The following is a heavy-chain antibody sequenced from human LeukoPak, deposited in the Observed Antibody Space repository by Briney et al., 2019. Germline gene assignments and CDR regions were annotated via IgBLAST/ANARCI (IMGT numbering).Heavy chain of an antibody. CDR3: ARGLGYSYGPRLDV. V-gene: IGHV4-34*01. CDR2: INHSGST. D-gene: IGHD5-18*01. J-gene: IGHJ6*04. CDR1: GGSFSGYY. Sequence: SETLSLTCAVYGGSFSGYYWSWIRQPPGKGLEWIGEINHSGSTNYNPSLKSRVTISVDTPKNQFSLKLSSVTAADTAVYYCARGLGYSYGPRLDVWGKGTTVTVSS.